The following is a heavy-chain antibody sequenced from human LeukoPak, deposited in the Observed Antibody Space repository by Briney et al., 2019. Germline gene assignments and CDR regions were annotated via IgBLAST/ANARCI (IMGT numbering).Heavy chain of an antibody. CDR3: ARRSTSSSTFDY. CDR1: GGSFSSYC. D-gene: IGHD2-2*01. Sequence: PSETLSLTCTVSGGSFSSYCWTWIRQPPGKGLEWIGYIYTIESTNYNPSLKSRVTISLDTSKNQFSLKLSSVTAADTAVYYCARRSTSSSTFDYWGQGTLVTVS. CDR2: IYTIEST. V-gene: IGHV4-4*09. J-gene: IGHJ4*02.